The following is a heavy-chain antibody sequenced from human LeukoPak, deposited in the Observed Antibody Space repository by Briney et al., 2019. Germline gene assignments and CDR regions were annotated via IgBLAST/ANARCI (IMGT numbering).Heavy chain of an antibody. CDR3: ASVPRPQQCWFDP. CDR2: ISSSGSTI. CDR1: GFTFSDYY. J-gene: IGHJ5*02. Sequence: PGGSLRLSRAASGFTFSDYYMSWIRQAPGKGLEWVSYISSSGSTIYYADSVKGRFTISRDNAKNSLYLQMNSLRAEDTAVYYCASVPRPQQCWFDPWGQGTLVTVSS. D-gene: IGHD6-19*01. V-gene: IGHV3-11*01.